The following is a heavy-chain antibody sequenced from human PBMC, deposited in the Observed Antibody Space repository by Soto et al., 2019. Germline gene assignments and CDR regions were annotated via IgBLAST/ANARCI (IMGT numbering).Heavy chain of an antibody. CDR3: ATSPCSSTSCYALSNWFDP. D-gene: IGHD2-2*01. CDR1: GYTLTELS. J-gene: IGHJ5*02. Sequence: QVQLVQSGAEVKKPGASVKVSCKVSGYTLTELSMHWVRQAPGKGLEWMGGFDPEDGDTIYAQKFQGRVTMTEDTSTDTAYVELSSLRSEDTAVYYCATSPCSSTSCYALSNWFDPWGQGTLVTVSS. V-gene: IGHV1-24*01. CDR2: FDPEDGDT.